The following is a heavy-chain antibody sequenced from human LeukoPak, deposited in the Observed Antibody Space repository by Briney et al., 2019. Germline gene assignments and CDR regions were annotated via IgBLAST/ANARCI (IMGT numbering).Heavy chain of an antibody. CDR3: ARGRLRLGELYPYYFDY. Sequence: SETLSLTCTVSGGSISSYYWSWIRQPPGKGLEWIGYIYHSGSTNYNPSLKSRVTVSVDTSKNQFSLKLSSVTAADTAVYYCARGRLRLGELYPYYFDYWGQGTLVTVSS. D-gene: IGHD3-16*01. CDR1: GGSISSYY. V-gene: IGHV4-59*01. J-gene: IGHJ4*02. CDR2: IYHSGST.